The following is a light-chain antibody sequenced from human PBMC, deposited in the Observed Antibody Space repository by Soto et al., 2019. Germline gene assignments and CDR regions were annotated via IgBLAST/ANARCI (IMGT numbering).Light chain of an antibody. V-gene: IGLV2-14*01. CDR3: SSYTSGSTLYVV. CDR2: DVS. Sequence: QSALTQPASVSGSPGQSITISCTGTSSDVGGYNYVSWYQQHPGKAPKLMIYDVSNRPSGVSNRFSGSKSGNTASLTISGLQADDEADYYCSSYTSGSTLYVVFGGGTKLTVL. J-gene: IGLJ2*01. CDR1: SSDVGGYNY.